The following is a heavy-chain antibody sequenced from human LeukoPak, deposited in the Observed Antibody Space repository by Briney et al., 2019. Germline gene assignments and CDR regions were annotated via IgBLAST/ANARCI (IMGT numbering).Heavy chain of an antibody. Sequence: PGRSLRLSCAASGFTFSSYAMHWVRQAPGKGLEWVTIISYDGTNKYYADSVKGRFTISRDNSKNTLFLQMNSLRAEDTAVYYCARVKPGGSYNYWGQGTLVTVSS. J-gene: IGHJ4*02. CDR3: ARVKPGGSYNY. D-gene: IGHD1-26*01. V-gene: IGHV3-30*04. CDR2: ISYDGTNK. CDR1: GFTFSSYA.